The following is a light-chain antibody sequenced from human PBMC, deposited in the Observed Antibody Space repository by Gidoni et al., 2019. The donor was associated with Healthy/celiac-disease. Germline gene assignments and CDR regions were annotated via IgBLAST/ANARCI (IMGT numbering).Light chain of an antibody. Sequence: DIQMTQSPSSLSASVGDRVTITCRASQSISSYLNWYHQKPGKAPKLLIYAASSLQSGVPSRFSCSGSGTDFTLTISSLQPADFATYYCQQSYSTPLTFGGGTKVEIK. V-gene: IGKV1-39*01. J-gene: IGKJ4*01. CDR1: QSISSY. CDR2: AAS. CDR3: QQSYSTPLT.